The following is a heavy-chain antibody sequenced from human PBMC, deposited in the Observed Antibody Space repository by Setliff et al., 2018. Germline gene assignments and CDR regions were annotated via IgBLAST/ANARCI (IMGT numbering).Heavy chain of an antibody. CDR2: ISAYNGNT. Sequence: WASVKVSCKASGYTFTSYGISWVRQAPGQGLEWMGWISAYNGNTNYAQKLQGRVTMTTDTSTSTAYMELRSLRPDDTAVYYCARDPSLYCSSTSCSPHWFDPWGQGTLVTAPQ. CDR1: GYTFTSYG. J-gene: IGHJ5*02. D-gene: IGHD2-2*01. CDR3: ARDPSLYCSSTSCSPHWFDP. V-gene: IGHV1-18*01.